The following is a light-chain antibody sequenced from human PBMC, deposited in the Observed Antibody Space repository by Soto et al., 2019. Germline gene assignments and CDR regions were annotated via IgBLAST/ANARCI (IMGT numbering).Light chain of an antibody. CDR1: QSISTY. CDR2: GAS. V-gene: IGKV1-39*01. J-gene: IGKJ4*01. Sequence: DIQMTQSPSSLSASVGERATVTCRASQSISTYLNWYQQKQGKAPRLLIYGASSLQRGVSSRFSASGDGTEFTLTISSLQPDDFATYYCQQYNSYSLTFGGGTKVDIK. CDR3: QQYNSYSLT.